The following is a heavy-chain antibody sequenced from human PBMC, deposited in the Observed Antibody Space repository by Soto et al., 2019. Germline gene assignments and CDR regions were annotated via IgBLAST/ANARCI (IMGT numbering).Heavy chain of an antibody. CDR3: AKGGSSSRYYYYYMDV. J-gene: IGHJ6*03. D-gene: IGHD6-13*01. V-gene: IGHV3-23*01. CDR1: GFTFSSYA. CDR2: ISGSGGST. Sequence: PGGSLRLSCAASGFTFSSYAMSWVRQAPGKGLEWVSAISGSGGSTYYADFVKGRFTISRDNSKNTLYLQMNSLRAEDTAVYYCAKGGSSSRYYYYYMDVWGKGTTVTVSS.